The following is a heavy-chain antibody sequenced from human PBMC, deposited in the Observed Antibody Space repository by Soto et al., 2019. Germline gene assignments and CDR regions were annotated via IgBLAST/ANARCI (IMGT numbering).Heavy chain of an antibody. CDR2: FDPEDGET. Sequence: GASVQVSCKVSGYTLTELSMHWVRQAPGKGLEWMGGFDPEDGETIYAQKFQGRVTMTEDTSTDTAYMELSSLRSEDTAVYYCATQVATTNYYYYGMDVWGQGTTVTVSS. J-gene: IGHJ6*02. CDR1: GYTLTELS. CDR3: ATQVATTNYYYYGMDV. V-gene: IGHV1-24*01. D-gene: IGHD5-12*01.